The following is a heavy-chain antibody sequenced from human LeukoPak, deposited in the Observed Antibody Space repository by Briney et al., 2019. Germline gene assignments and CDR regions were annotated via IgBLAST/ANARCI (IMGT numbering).Heavy chain of an antibody. D-gene: IGHD1-26*01. V-gene: IGHV3-7*01. Sequence: GGSLRLSCAASGFTFSSYWMSWVRQAPGKGLEWVANIKQDGSEKYYVDSVKGRFTISRDNAKNSLYLQMNSLRAEDTAVYYCARILIGGWELLRAHFQHWGQCTLVTVSS. CDR2: IKQDGSEK. J-gene: IGHJ1*01. CDR1: GFTFSSYW. CDR3: ARILIGGWELLRAHFQH.